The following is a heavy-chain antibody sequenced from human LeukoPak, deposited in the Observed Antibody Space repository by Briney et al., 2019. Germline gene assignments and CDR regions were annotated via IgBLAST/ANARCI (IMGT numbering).Heavy chain of an antibody. D-gene: IGHD5-18*01. CDR1: GFXFSSYA. CDR3: ARLTGVVNAFDY. J-gene: IGHJ4*02. V-gene: IGHV3-64D*06. Sequence: GGSLRLSCSASGFXFSSYAMHWVRQAPGKGLEYVSGISSNGGSTDYADSVKGRFTISRDNSKSTLYLQVSSLRAEDTAVYYCARLTGVVNAFDYWGQGTLVTVSS. CDR2: ISSNGGST.